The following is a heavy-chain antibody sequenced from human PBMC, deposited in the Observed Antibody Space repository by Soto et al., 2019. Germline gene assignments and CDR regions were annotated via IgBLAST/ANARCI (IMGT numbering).Heavy chain of an antibody. CDR1: GYTFTSYY. CDR3: ARSDYSNPDFDY. Sequence: ASVKVSCKASGYTFTSYYMHWVRQAPGQGLEWMGIINPSGGSTSYAQKFQGRVTMTRDTSTSTVYMELSSLRSEDTAMYYCARSDYSNPDFDYWGQGTLVTVSS. J-gene: IGHJ4*02. CDR2: INPSGGST. D-gene: IGHD4-4*01. V-gene: IGHV1-46*01.